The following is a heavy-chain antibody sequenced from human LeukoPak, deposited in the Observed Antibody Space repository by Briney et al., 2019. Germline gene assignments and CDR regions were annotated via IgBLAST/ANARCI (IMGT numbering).Heavy chain of an antibody. CDR3: ARVGVVAATHNWFDP. J-gene: IGHJ5*02. D-gene: IGHD2-21*02. V-gene: IGHV1-69*13. Sequence: GGLVKVSCKASGGTFSSYAISWVRQAPGQGLEWMGGIIPIFDTASYAQKFQGRVTITADESTSTAYMELSSLRSEDTAVYYCARVGVVAATHNWFDPWGQGTLVTVSS. CDR2: IIPIFDTA. CDR1: GGTFSSYA.